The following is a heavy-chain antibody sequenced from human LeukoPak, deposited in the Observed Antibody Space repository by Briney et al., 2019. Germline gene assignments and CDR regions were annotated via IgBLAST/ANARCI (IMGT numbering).Heavy chain of an antibody. Sequence: ASVKVSCKASGYTFTGYFMLWVRQAPGQGLEWMGRINPNSGDTNYAQTLQGRVTMTRDTSISTVYMELSRLRSDDTAVYYCARDLSSTSNWELDYWGQGTLVTVSS. CDR2: INPNSGDT. J-gene: IGHJ4*02. CDR1: GYTFTGYF. V-gene: IGHV1-2*06. D-gene: IGHD7-27*01. CDR3: ARDLSSTSNWELDY.